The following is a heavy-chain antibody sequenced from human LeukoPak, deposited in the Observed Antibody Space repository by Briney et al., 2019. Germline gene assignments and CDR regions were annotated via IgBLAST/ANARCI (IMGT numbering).Heavy chain of an antibody. CDR3: ARDYSNYVFDY. V-gene: IGHV4-4*07. CDR1: GGSFSGYY. D-gene: IGHD4-11*01. J-gene: IGHJ4*02. Sequence: SETLSLTCAVYGGSFSGYYWSWIRQPAGKGLEWIGRIYTSGSTNYNPSLKSRVTMSVDTSKNQFSLKLSSVTAADTAVYYCARDYSNYVFDYWGQGTLVTVSS. CDR2: IYTSGST.